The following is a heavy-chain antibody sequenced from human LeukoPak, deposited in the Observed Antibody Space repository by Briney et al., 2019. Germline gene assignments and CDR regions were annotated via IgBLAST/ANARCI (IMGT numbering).Heavy chain of an antibody. CDR3: AREGIVGATLDY. J-gene: IGHJ4*02. Sequence: SETLSLTCTVSGGSISSGSYYWSWIRQPAGKGLEWIGRIYTSGSTNYNPSLKSRVTISVDTSKNQFPLKLSSVTAADTAVYYCAREGIVGATLDYWGQGTLVTVSS. CDR1: GGSISSGSYY. V-gene: IGHV4-61*02. CDR2: IYTSGST. D-gene: IGHD1-26*01.